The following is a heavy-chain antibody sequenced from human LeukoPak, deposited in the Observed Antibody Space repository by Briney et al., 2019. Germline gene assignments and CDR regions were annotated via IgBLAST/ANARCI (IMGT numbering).Heavy chain of an antibody. CDR2: ISGGGSST. CDR3: AKRESSGKYFDY. V-gene: IGHV3-23*01. D-gene: IGHD6-19*01. J-gene: IGHJ4*02. CDR1: GFTFSTYV. Sequence: GGSLRLPCADSGFTFSTYVMSWVRQAPGKGLEWISTISGGGSSTYYADSVKGRFTISRDNSKNTLYLQMNSLRAGDTAVYYCAKRESSGKYFDYWGQGTLATVSS.